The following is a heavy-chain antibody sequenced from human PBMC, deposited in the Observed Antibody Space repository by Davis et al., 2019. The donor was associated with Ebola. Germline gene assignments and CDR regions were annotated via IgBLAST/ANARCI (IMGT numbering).Heavy chain of an antibody. CDR3: ARFGAAAGNWFDP. V-gene: IGHV3-30-3*01. J-gene: IGHJ5*02. D-gene: IGHD6-13*01. CDR2: ISYDGSNK. Sequence: GESLKISCAASGFTFSSYAMHWVRQAPGKGLEWVAVISYDGSNKYYADSVKGRFTISRDNSKNTLYLQMNSLRTEDTAVYYCARFGAAAGNWFDPWGQGTLVTVSS. CDR1: GFTFSSYA.